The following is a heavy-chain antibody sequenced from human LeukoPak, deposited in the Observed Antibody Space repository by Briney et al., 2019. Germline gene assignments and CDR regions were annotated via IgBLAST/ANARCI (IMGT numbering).Heavy chain of an antibody. Sequence: GGSLRLSCAASGFTFSIYAMSWVRQAPGKGLEWASDVSDGGGRTYYADSVKGRFTISSDNSKNTLYLQMNSLRAEDTAVYYCAKHLRGGYDSPYESWGQGTLVTVSS. CDR1: GFTFSIYA. CDR3: AKHLRGGYDSPYES. D-gene: IGHD5-12*01. CDR2: VSDGGGRT. J-gene: IGHJ5*02. V-gene: IGHV3-23*01.